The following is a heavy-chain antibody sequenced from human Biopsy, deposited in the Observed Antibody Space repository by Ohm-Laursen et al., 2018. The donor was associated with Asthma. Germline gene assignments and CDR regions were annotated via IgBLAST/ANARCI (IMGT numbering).Heavy chain of an antibody. J-gene: IGHJ1*01. Sequence: SLRLSCAASGFTFGDYWMSWVRQVPGKGLEWVANIKHDGSEKNHADSLKGRFTISGDNAKNSLYLQMNSLRAEDTAVYYCARTFHFWSPYHAEHYQLWGQGTLVTVSS. CDR3: ARTFHFWSPYHAEHYQL. CDR1: GFTFGDYW. D-gene: IGHD3-3*01. CDR2: IKHDGSEK. V-gene: IGHV3-7*01.